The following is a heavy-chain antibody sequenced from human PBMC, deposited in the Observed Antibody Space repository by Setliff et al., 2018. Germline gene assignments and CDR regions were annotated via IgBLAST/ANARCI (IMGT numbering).Heavy chain of an antibody. CDR1: GFTFSSYW. V-gene: IGHV3-7*03. D-gene: IGHD3-10*01. CDR3: VKNGFGVVALGINKWFDP. J-gene: IGHJ5*02. CDR2: IKKDGSEK. Sequence: PGGSLRLSCAASGFTFSSYWMSWVRQAPGKGLEWVANIKKDGSEKYYVDSVKGRFTIARDNSKSTLYPQMNSLRAEDTAVYYCVKNGFGVVALGINKWFDPWGQGTLVTVSS.